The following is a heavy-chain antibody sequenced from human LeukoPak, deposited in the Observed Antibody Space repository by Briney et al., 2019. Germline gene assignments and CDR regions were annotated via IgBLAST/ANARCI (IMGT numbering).Heavy chain of an antibody. CDR3: ARLPYSYGHPGDY. CDR2: ISSSSSYI. J-gene: IGHJ4*02. CDR1: GFTFSSYS. Sequence: GGSLRLSCAASGFTFSSYSMNWVRQAPGKGLEWVSSISSSSSYIYYADSVKGRFTISRDNAKNSLYLQMNSLRAEDTAVYYCARLPYSYGHPGDYWGQGTLVTVSS. V-gene: IGHV3-21*01. D-gene: IGHD5-18*01.